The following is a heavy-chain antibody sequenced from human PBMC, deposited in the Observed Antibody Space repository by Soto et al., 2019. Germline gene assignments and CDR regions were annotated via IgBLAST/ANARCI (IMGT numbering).Heavy chain of an antibody. CDR2: ISYDGSNK. D-gene: IGHD3-22*01. CDR3: ARARYYYDRSGYLPLY. Sequence: QVQLVESGGGVVQPGRSLRLSCAASGFTFSSYAMHWFRQAPGKGLEWVAVISYDGSNKNYADSLKGRFTISRDNSKNTLYPQINSLRAEDTAVYYCARARYYYDRSGYLPLYWGQGTLVTVSS. CDR1: GFTFSSYA. V-gene: IGHV3-30-3*01. J-gene: IGHJ4*02.